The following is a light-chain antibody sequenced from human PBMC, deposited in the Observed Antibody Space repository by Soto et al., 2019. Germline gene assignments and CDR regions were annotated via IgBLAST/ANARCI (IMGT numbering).Light chain of an antibody. Sequence: DIQMTQSPSSVSASVGDRVTITCRASQGISSWSVWYQQKPGKAPKLLIHSASSLQSGVPSRFSGSGSGTDFTLTISSLEPEDFATYYCQQANSFPRTFGQGTTVEIK. CDR2: SAS. J-gene: IGKJ1*01. V-gene: IGKV1-12*01. CDR1: QGISSW. CDR3: QQANSFPRT.